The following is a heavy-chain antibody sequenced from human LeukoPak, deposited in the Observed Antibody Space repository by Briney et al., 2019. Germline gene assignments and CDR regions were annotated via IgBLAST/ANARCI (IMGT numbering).Heavy chain of an antibody. Sequence: TGGSLRLSCAASGFTFSSYAMSWVRQAPGKGLEWVSTISDRGGSTYYADSVKGRFTISRDNPKNTLYLQMNSLRAEDTAVYYCAKANSITIFGVVSPVDYWGQGTLVTVSS. CDR1: GFTFSSYA. V-gene: IGHV3-23*01. J-gene: IGHJ4*02. CDR3: AKANSITIFGVVSPVDY. CDR2: ISDRGGST. D-gene: IGHD3-3*01.